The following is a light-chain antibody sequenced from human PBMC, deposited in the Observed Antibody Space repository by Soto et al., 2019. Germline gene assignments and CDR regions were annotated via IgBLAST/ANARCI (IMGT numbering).Light chain of an antibody. V-gene: IGLV2-23*01. Sequence: QSALTQPASVSGSPGQSITISCTGTRTDVGKYNLVSWYQQLPGKAPKVVIYEDTKRPSGVSNRFSGSKSGNMASLTISGLQAEDEAAYYCCSYAGSTTLWVFGGGTKVTVL. J-gene: IGLJ3*02. CDR2: EDT. CDR3: CSYAGSTTLWV. CDR1: RTDVGKYNL.